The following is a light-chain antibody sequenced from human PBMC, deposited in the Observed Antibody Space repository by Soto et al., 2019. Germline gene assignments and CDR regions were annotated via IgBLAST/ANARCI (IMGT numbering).Light chain of an antibody. Sequence: DIQMTQSPSSLSASVGDRVTITCRASQNIATFLNWYHHKPGKAPKLLIYATSRLQSVVPSRFSGSGAGTDFTLTITSLQPEDFGTYFFQQSYGNPGFAPGTKVDIK. CDR3: QQSYGNPG. CDR2: ATS. CDR1: QNIATF. J-gene: IGKJ3*01. V-gene: IGKV1-39*01.